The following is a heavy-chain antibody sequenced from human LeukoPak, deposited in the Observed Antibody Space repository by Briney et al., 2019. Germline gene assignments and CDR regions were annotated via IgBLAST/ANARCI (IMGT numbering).Heavy chain of an antibody. CDR1: GFTFSSYG. V-gene: IGHV3-30*03. CDR3: ARNYGDYVGTFDAFDI. Sequence: PGGSLRLSCAASGFTFSSYGMHWVRQAPGKGLEWVAVISYDGSNKYYADSVKGRFTISRDNSKNTLYLQMNSLRAEDTAVYYCARNYGDYVGTFDAFDIWGQGTMVTVSS. D-gene: IGHD4-17*01. CDR2: ISYDGSNK. J-gene: IGHJ3*02.